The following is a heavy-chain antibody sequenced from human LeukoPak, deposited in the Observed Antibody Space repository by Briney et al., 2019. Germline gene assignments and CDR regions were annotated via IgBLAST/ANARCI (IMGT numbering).Heavy chain of an antibody. CDR1: GFTFSRYW. CDR3: ARDPSARLGYFDY. D-gene: IGHD6-6*01. CDR2: IEGDGSTT. V-gene: IGHV3-74*01. Sequence: GGSLRLSCAASGFTFSRYWMYWVRQGPGEGLVWFSRIEGDGSTTDYADSVKGRFTISRDNAKNTLYLQMNGLRAEDTAVYYCARDPSARLGYFDYWGQGTLVTVSS. J-gene: IGHJ4*02.